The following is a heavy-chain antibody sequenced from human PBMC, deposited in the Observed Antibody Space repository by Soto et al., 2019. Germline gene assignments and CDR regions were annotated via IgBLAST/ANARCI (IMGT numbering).Heavy chain of an antibody. CDR1: GFTFSSYG. CDR3: ARDRRVAGTDAFDI. J-gene: IGHJ3*02. D-gene: IGHD6-13*01. CDR2: ISYDGNNK. Sequence: QVQLVESGGGVVQPGRSLRLSCAASGFTFSSYGIHWVRQAPGKGLEWVAVISYDGNNKYYADSVKGRFTISRDNSKNTLFLQMNSLRVEDTAVYYCARDRRVAGTDAFDIWGQGTMVTVSS. V-gene: IGHV3-30*03.